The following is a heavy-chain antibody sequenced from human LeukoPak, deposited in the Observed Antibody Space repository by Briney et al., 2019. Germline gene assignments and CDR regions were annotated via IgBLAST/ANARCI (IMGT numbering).Heavy chain of an antibody. V-gene: IGHV3-64*01. CDR1: GFTFSSYA. J-gene: IGHJ3*02. CDR3: ARAIVVGAFDI. D-gene: IGHD2-15*01. Sequence: GGSLRLSCAASGFTFSSYAMHWVRQAPGKGLEYVSAISSNGGSTYYANSVKGRFTISRDNSKNTLYLQMGSLRAEDMAVYYCARAIVVGAFDIWGQGTMVTVPS. CDR2: ISSNGGST.